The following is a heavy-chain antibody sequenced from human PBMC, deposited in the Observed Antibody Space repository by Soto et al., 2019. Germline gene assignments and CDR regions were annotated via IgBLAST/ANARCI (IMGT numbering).Heavy chain of an antibody. CDR1: GFTFSSYG. D-gene: IGHD2-21*02. CDR3: AREGRPVVTATQPDWYFDL. Sequence: QVQLVESGGGVVQPGRSLRLSCAASGFTFSSYGMHWVRQAPGKGLEWVAVIWYDGSDKYYADSVKGRFTISRDNSKNTLYLQMNSLRAEDTAVYYCAREGRPVVTATQPDWYFDLWGRGTLVTVSS. CDR2: IWYDGSDK. J-gene: IGHJ2*01. V-gene: IGHV3-33*01.